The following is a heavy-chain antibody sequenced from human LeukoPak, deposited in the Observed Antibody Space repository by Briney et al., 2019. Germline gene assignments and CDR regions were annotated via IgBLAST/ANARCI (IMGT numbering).Heavy chain of an antibody. D-gene: IGHD4-11*01. CDR2: IYTSGST. Sequence: SETLSLTCAVSGYSISSGYYWGWIRQPAGKGLEWIGRIYTSGSTNYNPSLKSRVTISVDTSKNQFSLKPSSVTAADTAVYYCARDRLGDYSNYNWFDPWGQGTLVTVSS. V-gene: IGHV4-61*02. CDR1: GYSISSGYY. CDR3: ARDRLGDYSNYNWFDP. J-gene: IGHJ5*02.